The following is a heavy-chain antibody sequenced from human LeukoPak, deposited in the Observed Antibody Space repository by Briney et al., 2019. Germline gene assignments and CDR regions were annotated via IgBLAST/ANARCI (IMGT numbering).Heavy chain of an antibody. CDR1: GFTFSSYA. CDR2: ISGSGTST. V-gene: IGHV3-23*01. Sequence: GGSLRLSCAASGFTFSSYAMTWVRQAPGKGLEWVSAISGSGTSTYYADSVKGRFTISRDNSKNTLYLQMNSLRAEDTAVYYCAKRDSGSHYVDYWGQGTLVTVPS. CDR3: AKRDSGSHYVDY. J-gene: IGHJ4*02. D-gene: IGHD1-26*01.